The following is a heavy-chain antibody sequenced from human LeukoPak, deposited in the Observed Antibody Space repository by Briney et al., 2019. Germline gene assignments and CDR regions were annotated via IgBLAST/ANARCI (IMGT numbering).Heavy chain of an antibody. CDR3: AHFRDGYTFDY. J-gene: IGHJ4*02. Sequence: SGPTLVKPTQTLTLTCTFSGFSHSTSGVGVGWIRQPPGKALEWLALIYWDDDKRYSPSLKSRLTITKDTSKNQVVLTMTNMGHVDTATYYCAHFRDGYTFDYWGQGALVTVSS. CDR2: IYWDDDK. V-gene: IGHV2-5*02. CDR1: GFSHSTSGVG. D-gene: IGHD5-24*01.